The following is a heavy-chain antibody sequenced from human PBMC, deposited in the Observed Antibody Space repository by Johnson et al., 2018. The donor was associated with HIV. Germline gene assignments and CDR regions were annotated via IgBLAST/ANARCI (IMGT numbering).Heavy chain of an antibody. V-gene: IGHV3-20*04. J-gene: IGHJ3*02. Sequence: VQLVESGGGLVKPGGSLKLSCAASGFTFDDYTMHWVRQAPGKGLEWVSGINGNGDTTAYADSVKGRFTISRDNAKNSLYLQMNSLRAEDTALYYCARDREVGARSGAFDIWGQGTMVTVSS. CDR2: INGNGDTT. CDR3: ARDREVGARSGAFDI. CDR1: GFTFDDYT. D-gene: IGHD1-26*01.